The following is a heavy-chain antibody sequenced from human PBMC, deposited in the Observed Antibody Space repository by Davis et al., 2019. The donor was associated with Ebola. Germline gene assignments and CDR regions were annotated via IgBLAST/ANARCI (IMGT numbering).Heavy chain of an antibody. CDR2: FIPMVDMA. D-gene: IGHD6-19*01. J-gene: IGHJ4*02. Sequence: AASVKVSCKASGGTLSSYTISWVRQAPGQGLEWMGRFIPMVDMAHYAQKFQGRVTMTTDTSTSTVYMDLRSLTSDDTAVYYCARERTSFSGHHFNYWGQGTLVTVSS. CDR3: ARERTSFSGHHFNY. V-gene: IGHV1-69*04. CDR1: GGTLSSYT.